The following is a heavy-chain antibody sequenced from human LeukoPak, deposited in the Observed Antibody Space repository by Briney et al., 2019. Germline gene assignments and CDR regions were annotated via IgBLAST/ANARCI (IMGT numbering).Heavy chain of an antibody. CDR2: ISSSSSYI. CDR1: GFTFSSYS. D-gene: IGHD1-26*01. V-gene: IGHV3-21*01. Sequence: GGSLRLSCAASGFTFSSYSMNWVRQAPGKGLEWVSSISSSSSYIYYADSVKGRFTISRDNAKNSLYLQMNSLRAEDTAVYYCARDLPGGMGSDHWGQGTLVTVSS. J-gene: IGHJ4*02. CDR3: ARDLPGGMGSDH.